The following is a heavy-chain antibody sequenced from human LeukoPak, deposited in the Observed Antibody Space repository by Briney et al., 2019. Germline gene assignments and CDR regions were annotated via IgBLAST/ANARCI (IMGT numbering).Heavy chain of an antibody. CDR3: AREPGTDYRKYYFDY. CDR1: GFTFSSYS. CDR2: LYSGGTR. V-gene: IGHV3-53*01. D-gene: IGHD1-14*01. Sequence: GGSLRLSCAASGFTFSSYSMSWVRQAPELGLEWVSVLYSGGTRYYADSVKGRFTISRDNSKNTLYLQMDSLRAEDTAVYYCAREPGTDYRKYYFDYWGQGTLVTVSP. J-gene: IGHJ4*02.